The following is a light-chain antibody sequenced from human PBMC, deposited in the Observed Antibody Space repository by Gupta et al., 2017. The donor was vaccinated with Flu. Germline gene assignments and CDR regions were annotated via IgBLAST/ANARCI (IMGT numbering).Light chain of an antibody. CDR2: GAS. J-gene: IGKJ4*01. CDR3: QQYGSSPLT. Sequence: DIVLTQSPGTLSLSPGERASLSCRASQSVGNNYLAWYQQKPGQAPRLLIYGASTRATGIPHRFSGGGSGTDFTLTISRLEPEDFAVFYCQQYGSSPLTFGGGTKVEI. V-gene: IGKV3-20*01. CDR1: QSVGNNY.